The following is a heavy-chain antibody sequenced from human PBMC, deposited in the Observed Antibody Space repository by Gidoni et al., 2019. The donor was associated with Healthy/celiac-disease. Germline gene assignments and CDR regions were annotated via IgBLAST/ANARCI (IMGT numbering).Heavy chain of an antibody. V-gene: IGHV1-69*01. D-gene: IGHD1-20*01. J-gene: IGHJ4*02. CDR2: IIPILGTA. Sequence: QVQLVQSVAEVQKPGSSVKVSCKASGCTFSSYAISWVRKAPGQGLEWMGGIIPILGTANDAQKSQGRATITADESTSTAYMELSRLRSEDTAVYYCFSGEGYNWHVTWGKGTLVTVSS. CDR3: FSGEGYNWHVT. CDR1: GCTFSSYA.